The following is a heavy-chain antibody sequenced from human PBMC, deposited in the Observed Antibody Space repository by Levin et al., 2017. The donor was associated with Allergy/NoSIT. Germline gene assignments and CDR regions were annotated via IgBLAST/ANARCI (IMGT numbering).Heavy chain of an antibody. CDR1: GGSFSGYY. CDR2: INHSGST. J-gene: IGHJ4*02. CDR3: ASHDFWSGSGDY. V-gene: IGHV4-34*01. Sequence: SETLSLTCAVYGGSFSGYYWSWIRQPPGKGLEWIGEINHSGSTNYNPSLKSRVTISVDTSKNQFSLKLSSVTAADTAVYYCASHDFWSGSGDYWGQGTLVTVSS. D-gene: IGHD3-3*01.